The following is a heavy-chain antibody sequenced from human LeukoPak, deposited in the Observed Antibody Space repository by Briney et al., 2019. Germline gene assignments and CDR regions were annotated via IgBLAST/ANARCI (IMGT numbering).Heavy chain of an antibody. V-gene: IGHV1-46*01. J-gene: IGHJ5*02. D-gene: IGHD1-14*01. CDR1: GYTFITYY. CDR3: ARAWRYTDWFDP. CDR2: INPSGAIT. Sequence: ASVKVSCKPSGYTFITYYIHCVPQAPGQGLECMGVINPSGAITTYAQKYQGRVTMTRDTSTSTVYMQLSSLRSDDTAVYYCARAWRYTDWFDPWVQGTLVTVSS.